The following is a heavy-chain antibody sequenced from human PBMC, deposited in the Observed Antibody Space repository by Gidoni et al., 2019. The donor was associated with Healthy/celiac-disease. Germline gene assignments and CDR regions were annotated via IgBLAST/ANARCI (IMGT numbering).Heavy chain of an antibody. D-gene: IGHD3-10*01. Sequence: QVQLQQWGAGLLKPSETLSLTCAVYGGSFSGYYWSWIRQPPGKGLEWIGEINHSGSTHYNPSLKSRVTISVDTSKNQFSLKLSSVTAADTAVYYCARGFGVRGVKMDVWGQGTTVTVSS. CDR3: ARGFGVRGVKMDV. V-gene: IGHV4-34*01. J-gene: IGHJ6*02. CDR1: GGSFSGYY. CDR2: INHSGST.